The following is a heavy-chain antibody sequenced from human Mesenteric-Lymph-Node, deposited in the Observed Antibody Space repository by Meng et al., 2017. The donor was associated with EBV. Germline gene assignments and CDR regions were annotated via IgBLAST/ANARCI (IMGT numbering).Heavy chain of an antibody. CDR2: ISYSGNS. CDR1: GGSVSSSSDF. V-gene: IGHV4-39*01. D-gene: IGHD1-14*01. J-gene: IGHJ4*02. Sequence: QLRLRESGPGLVKPSATLSITCTASGGSVSSSSDFWGWIRQPPGKGLEWIASISYSGNSFYNPSLRSRVTISVDTSKNQFSLRVTSVTAADTAVYYCTSTPNPNFYDYWGQGTLVTVSS. CDR3: TSTPNPNFYDY.